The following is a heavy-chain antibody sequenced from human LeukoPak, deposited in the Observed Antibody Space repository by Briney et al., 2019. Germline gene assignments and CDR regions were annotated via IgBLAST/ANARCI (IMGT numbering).Heavy chain of an antibody. CDR2: IYYSGST. CDR3: ARVDFWSGYMSGYYYYMDV. V-gene: IGHV4-31*03. D-gene: IGHD3-3*01. Sequence: RPSQTLSLTCTVSGGSISSGGYYWSWIRQHPGKGLEWIGYIYYSGSTYYNPSLKSRVTISVDTSKNQFSLKLSSVTAADTAVYYCARVDFWSGYMSGYYYYMDVWGKGTTVTVSS. J-gene: IGHJ6*03. CDR1: GGSISSGGYY.